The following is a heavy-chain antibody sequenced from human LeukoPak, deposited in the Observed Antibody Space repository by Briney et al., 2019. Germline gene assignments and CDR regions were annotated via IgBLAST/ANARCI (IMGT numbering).Heavy chain of an antibody. J-gene: IGHJ5*02. CDR3: ARGSIAASGGWFDP. V-gene: IGHV4-59*01. Sequence: PSETLSLTCTVSGVSISSYYWSWIRQPPGKGLEWIGYIYYSGSTNYNPSPKSRVTISVDTSTNQFSLKLSSVTAADTAVYYCARGSIAASGGWFDPWGQGTLVTVSS. D-gene: IGHD6-6*01. CDR1: GVSISSYY. CDR2: IYYSGST.